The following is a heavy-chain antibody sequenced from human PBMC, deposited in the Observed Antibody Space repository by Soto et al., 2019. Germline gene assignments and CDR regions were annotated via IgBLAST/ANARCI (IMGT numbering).Heavy chain of an antibody. Sequence: VKVSCKASGYTFTSYDINWARQATGQGLEWMGWMNPNSGNTGYAQKFQGRVTMTRNTSISTAYMELSSLRSEDTAVYYCARGKLHPINYYYGMDVWGQGTTVTVSS. CDR1: GYTFTSYD. V-gene: IGHV1-8*01. D-gene: IGHD1-7*01. J-gene: IGHJ6*02. CDR2: MNPNSGNT. CDR3: ARGKLHPINYYYGMDV.